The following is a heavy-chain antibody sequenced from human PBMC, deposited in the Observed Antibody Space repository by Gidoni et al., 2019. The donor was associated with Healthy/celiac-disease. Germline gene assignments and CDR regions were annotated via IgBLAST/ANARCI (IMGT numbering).Heavy chain of an antibody. D-gene: IGHD1-26*01. J-gene: IGHJ1*01. CDR1: TFSNAW. V-gene: IGHV3-15*01. Sequence: TFSNAWMSWVRQAPGKGLEWVGRIKSKTDGGTTDYAAPVKGRFTISRDDSKNTLYLQMNSLKTEDTAVYYCTTDDPFIVGAGRATSRPSSTDEYFQHWGQGTLVTVSS. CDR3: TTDDPFIVGAGRATSRPSSTDEYFQH. CDR2: IKSKTDGGTT.